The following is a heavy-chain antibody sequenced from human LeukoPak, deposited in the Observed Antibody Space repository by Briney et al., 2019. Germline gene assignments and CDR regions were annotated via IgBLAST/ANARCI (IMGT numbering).Heavy chain of an antibody. CDR3: ARGGITIFGVVIMRSTGFDP. D-gene: IGHD3-3*01. CDR1: GVPFSNYY. V-gene: IGHV4-34*01. CDR2: INHSGYT. Sequence: SETLSLTCAVSGVPFSNYYWSWVRQSPRQGLEWIGEINHSGYTNYNPSLKSRVTISVDTSKNQFSLKLSSVTAADTAVYYCARGGITIFGVVIMRSTGFDPWGQGTLVTVSS. J-gene: IGHJ5*02.